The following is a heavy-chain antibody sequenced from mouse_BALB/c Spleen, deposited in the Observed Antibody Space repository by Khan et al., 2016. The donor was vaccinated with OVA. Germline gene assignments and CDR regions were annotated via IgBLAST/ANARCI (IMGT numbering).Heavy chain of an antibody. CDR3: ARERRLGVFAY. Sequence: QVQLKESGPGLVAPSQSLSITCTVSGFSLTDYGINWIRQPPGKGLEWLGMIWADGSTNYNSALKSRLSISKDNSKSQVFLKMNSLQTDDTARYYCARERRLGVFAYWGQGTLVTVSA. CDR1: GFSLTDYG. D-gene: IGHD3-3*01. J-gene: IGHJ3*01. CDR2: IWADGST. V-gene: IGHV2-6-7*01.